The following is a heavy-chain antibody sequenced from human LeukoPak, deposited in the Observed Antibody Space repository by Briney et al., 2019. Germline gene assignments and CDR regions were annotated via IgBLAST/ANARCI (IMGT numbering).Heavy chain of an antibody. CDR1: GFTFSSYA. D-gene: IGHD6-19*01. Sequence: GGSLRLSCAASGFTFSSYAMSWVRQAPGKGLEWVSAISGSGGSTYYADSVEGRFTISRDNSQNTLYLQMNSLRAADTAVYYCAKDLDMEYSSGWYGFDYWGQGTLVTVSS. CDR3: AKDLDMEYSSGWYGFDY. J-gene: IGHJ4*02. CDR2: ISGSGGST. V-gene: IGHV3-23*01.